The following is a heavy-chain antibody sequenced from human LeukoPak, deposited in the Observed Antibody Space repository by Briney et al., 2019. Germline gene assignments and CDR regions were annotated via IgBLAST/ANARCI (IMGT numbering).Heavy chain of an antibody. Sequence: ASVKLSFTASGYTFTGYYLHWVRQAPGQGLEWMGWISPNSDDTNYAQKFRGRVNMTRDTSISTAYMELSRLRSDDTAIYYCARGGFDYWGQGTLVTVSS. CDR2: ISPNSDDT. V-gene: IGHV1-2*02. CDR3: ARGGFDY. CDR1: GYTFTGYY. J-gene: IGHJ4*02.